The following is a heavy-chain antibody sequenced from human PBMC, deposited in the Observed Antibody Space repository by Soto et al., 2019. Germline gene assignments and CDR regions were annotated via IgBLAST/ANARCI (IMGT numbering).Heavy chain of an antibody. V-gene: IGHV3-23*01. D-gene: IGHD2-15*01. CDR2: LIVVGRDT. CDR1: GFMFRGYA. CDR3: ATDRFCDGGSCRTRVY. Sequence: EVQLLESGGGLVQPGGSLRLSGAPFGFMFRGYALGWFRQAPGKGREWFSGLIVVGRDTSYPDSVEGRFTVSGDSSSGTLYLQMNYLRADDTAVYYCATDRFCDGGSCRTRVYWGLGTLVTVSS. J-gene: IGHJ4*02.